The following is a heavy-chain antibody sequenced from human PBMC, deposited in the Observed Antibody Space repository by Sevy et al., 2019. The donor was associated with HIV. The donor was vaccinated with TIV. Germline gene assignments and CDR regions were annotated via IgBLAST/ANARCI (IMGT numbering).Heavy chain of an antibody. CDR3: ARVPGAVIAAGPYHFDY. CDR1: GFILSSND. CDR2: ISHDGSNK. J-gene: IGHJ4*02. D-gene: IGHD6-13*01. V-gene: IGHV3-30*03. Sequence: GGSLRLSCAASGFILSSNDMHWVRQAPGKGLEWVSVISHDGSNKEYADSVKGRFTISRDNAKNTLYLQMNSPRPEDTAVYYCARVPGAVIAAGPYHFDYWGQGTLVTVSS.